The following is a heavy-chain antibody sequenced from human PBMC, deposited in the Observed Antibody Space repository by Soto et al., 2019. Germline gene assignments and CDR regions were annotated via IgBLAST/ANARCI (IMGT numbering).Heavy chain of an antibody. CDR3: TTLLRKAHDAFDI. V-gene: IGHV3-49*04. Sequence: GGSLRLSCTASGFTFGDYAMSWVRQAPGKGLEWVGFIRSKAYGGTTEYASSVKGRFTISRDDSKSIAYLQMNSLKTEDTAVYYCTTLLRKAHDAFDIWSQGTMVTVSS. CDR1: GFTFGDYA. J-gene: IGHJ3*02. CDR2: IRSKAYGGTT.